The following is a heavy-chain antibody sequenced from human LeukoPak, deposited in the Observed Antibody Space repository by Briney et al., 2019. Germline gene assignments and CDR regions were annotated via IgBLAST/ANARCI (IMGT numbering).Heavy chain of an antibody. D-gene: IGHD3-10*01. J-gene: IGHJ6*03. Sequence: ASVKVSCKASGYTFTNYGISWVRQAPGQGLERMGWISAYNGNAYYAQKLQGRVTMTTDTSTSTAYMELRSLRYDDTAVYYCARNSDVLLWFGRYYYYYMDVWGKGTTVTISS. V-gene: IGHV1-18*01. CDR2: ISAYNGNA. CDR1: GYTFTNYG. CDR3: ARNSDVLLWFGRYYYYYMDV.